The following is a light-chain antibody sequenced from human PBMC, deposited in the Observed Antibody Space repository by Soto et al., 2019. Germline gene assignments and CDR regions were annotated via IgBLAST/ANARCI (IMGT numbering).Light chain of an antibody. CDR1: QAIRNY. Sequence: DIQMTQSPSSLSASVGDRVTITCQASQAIRNYLNWYQQKPGKAPKLLIYDASNLETGVPSRFSGSGSGTDFTFTISSLQPEDIATYYCQQYDNLPLTVGGGTKVEIK. CDR2: DAS. CDR3: QQYDNLPLT. V-gene: IGKV1-33*01. J-gene: IGKJ4*01.